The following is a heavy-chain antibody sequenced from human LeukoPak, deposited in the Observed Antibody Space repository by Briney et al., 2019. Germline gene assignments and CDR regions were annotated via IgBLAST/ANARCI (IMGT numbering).Heavy chain of an antibody. CDR2: ISYDGSNK. CDR3: AKGSGWEMSYYYYYMDV. CDR1: GFTVSSNY. D-gene: IGHD1-26*01. Sequence: GGSLRLSCAASGFTVSSNYMSWVRQAPGKGLEWVAVISYDGSNKYYADSVKGRFTISRDNSKNTLYLQMNSLRAEDTAVYYCAKGSGWEMSYYYYYMDVWGKGTTVTISS. J-gene: IGHJ6*03. V-gene: IGHV3-30*18.